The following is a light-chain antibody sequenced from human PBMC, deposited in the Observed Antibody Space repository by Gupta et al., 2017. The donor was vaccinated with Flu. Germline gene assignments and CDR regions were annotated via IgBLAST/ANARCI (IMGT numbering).Light chain of an antibody. V-gene: IGLV5-45*01. CDR3: VIWHSSAWV. CDR2: YKSDSDK. Sequence: CTLRSGINVGTSKIYWYQQKPGSPPQYHLTYKSDSDKQQGSGVPSRFSGSKDVSANAGILLISGLQAEDEADYYCVIWHSSAWVFGGGTKLTVL. J-gene: IGLJ2*01. CDR1: SGINVGTSK.